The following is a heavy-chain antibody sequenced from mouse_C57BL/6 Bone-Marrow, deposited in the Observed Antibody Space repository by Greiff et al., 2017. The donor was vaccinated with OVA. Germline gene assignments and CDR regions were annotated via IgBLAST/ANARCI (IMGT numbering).Heavy chain of an antibody. Sequence: VKLVESGAELVRPGASVKLSCKASGYTFTDYYINWVKQRPGQGLEWIARIYPGSGNTYYNEKFKGKATLTAEKSSSTAYMQLSSLTSEDSAVYFCARDDGYFLSDYWGQGTTLTVSS. V-gene: IGHV1-76*01. CDR2: IYPGSGNT. D-gene: IGHD2-3*01. CDR3: ARDDGYFLSDY. J-gene: IGHJ2*01. CDR1: GYTFTDYY.